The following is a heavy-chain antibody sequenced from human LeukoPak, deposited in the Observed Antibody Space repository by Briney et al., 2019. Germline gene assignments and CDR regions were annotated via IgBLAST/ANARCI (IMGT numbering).Heavy chain of an antibody. D-gene: IGHD2-21*02. J-gene: IGHJ4*02. CDR2: ISAYNGNT. CDR3: ARGRIAAAGFIVVVTAIDY. V-gene: IGHV1-18*01. CDR1: GYTFTSYG. Sequence: ASVKVSCKASGYTFTSYGISWVRQAPGQGLEWMGWISAYNGNTNYAQKLQGRVTMTADTSTSTAYMELRSLRSDDTAVYYCARGRIAAAGFIVVVTAIDYWGQGTLVTVSS.